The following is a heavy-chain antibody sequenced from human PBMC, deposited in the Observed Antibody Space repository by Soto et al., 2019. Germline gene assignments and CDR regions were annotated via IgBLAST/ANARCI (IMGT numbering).Heavy chain of an antibody. CDR2: IYYTGST. CDR3: TRRSDDYGAYLDV. CDR1: GGSINNYF. D-gene: IGHD4-17*01. V-gene: IGHV4-59*08. Sequence: SETLSLTCTVSGGSINNYFWGWVRQPPGKGLKWIGYIYYTGSTDYNPSLKTRVTISKDTSRTRFSLNLNSVTAADTAVYYCTRRSDDYGAYLDVSGKGTTVTVSS. J-gene: IGHJ6*03.